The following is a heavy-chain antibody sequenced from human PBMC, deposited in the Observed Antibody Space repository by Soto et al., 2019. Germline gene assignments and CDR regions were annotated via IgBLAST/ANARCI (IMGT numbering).Heavy chain of an antibody. J-gene: IGHJ5*02. D-gene: IGHD5-12*01. V-gene: IGHV4-30-4*01. CDR2: IYYSGST. CDR1: GGSISSGDYY. CDR3: ARVEMATMNWFDP. Sequence: SETLSLTCTVSGGSISSGDYYWSWIRQPPGKGLEWIGYIYYSGSTYYNPSLKSRVTISVDTSKNQFSLKLSSVTAADTAVYYCARVEMATMNWFDPWGQGTLVTVSS.